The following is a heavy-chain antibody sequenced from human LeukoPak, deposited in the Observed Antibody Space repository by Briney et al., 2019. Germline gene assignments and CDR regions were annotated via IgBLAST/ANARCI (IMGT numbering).Heavy chain of an antibody. D-gene: IGHD3-22*01. CDR3: ARRSDTNGYYFDH. CDR2: ISPGDSDT. Sequence: GESLKISCKGSGYSFTSYWIGWVRQMPGKGLGWMGIISPGDSDTRYSPSFQGQVTISADKSISTAYLQWSSLKASDTAMYYCARRSDTNGYYFDHWGQGTLVTVSS. J-gene: IGHJ1*01. CDR1: GYSFTSYW. V-gene: IGHV5-51*01.